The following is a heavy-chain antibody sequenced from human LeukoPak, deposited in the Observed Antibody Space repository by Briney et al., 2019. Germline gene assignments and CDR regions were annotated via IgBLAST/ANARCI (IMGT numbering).Heavy chain of an antibody. CDR3: ARSVLGGYWYFNL. Sequence: GGSLRLSCAASGFTFSSYEMNWVRQAPGKGLEWVSYISSSGSTIYYADSVEGRFTISRDNAKNSLYLRMNSLRAEDTARYFCARSVLGGYWYFNLWGRGTLVTVSS. D-gene: IGHD3-16*01. J-gene: IGHJ2*01. CDR1: GFTFSSYE. CDR2: ISSSGSTI. V-gene: IGHV3-48*03.